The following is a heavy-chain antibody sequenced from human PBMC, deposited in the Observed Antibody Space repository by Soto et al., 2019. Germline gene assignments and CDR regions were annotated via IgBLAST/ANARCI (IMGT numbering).Heavy chain of an antibody. D-gene: IGHD6-13*01. CDR3: ARAAAGPWGDYYYYYGMDV. CDR2: INAGNGNT. CDR1: GYTFTSYA. Sequence: ASVKVSCKASGYTFTSYAMHWLRQAPGQRLEWMGWINAGNGNTEYSQKFQGRVTITRDTSASTAYMELSSLRSEDTAVYYCARAAAGPWGDYYYYYGMDVWGQGTTVTVSS. V-gene: IGHV1-3*01. J-gene: IGHJ6*02.